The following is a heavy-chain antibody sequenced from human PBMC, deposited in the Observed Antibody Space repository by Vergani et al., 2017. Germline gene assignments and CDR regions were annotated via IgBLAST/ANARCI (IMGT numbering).Heavy chain of an antibody. Sequence: QVQLQQWGAGLLKPSETLSLTCAVYGGSFSGYYWSWIRQPPGKGLEWIGYIYYSGSTYYNPSLKSRVTISVDTSKNQFSLKLSSVTAADTAVYYCARGGLGYCSSTSCYQGDYYYYMDVWGKGTTVTVSS. CDR1: GGSFSGYY. D-gene: IGHD2-2*01. J-gene: IGHJ6*03. CDR3: ARGGLGYCSSTSCYQGDYYYYMDV. V-gene: IGHV4-34*01. CDR2: IYYSGST.